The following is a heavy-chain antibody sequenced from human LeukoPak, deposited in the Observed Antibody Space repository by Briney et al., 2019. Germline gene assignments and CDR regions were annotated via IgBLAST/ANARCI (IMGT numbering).Heavy chain of an antibody. Sequence: GGTLRLSCAASGFTFSSYGMSWVRQAPGKGLEWVSAISGRGGSTYYADSVKGRFTISRDNAKNSLYLQMDSLRAEDTAMYYCARDRNTDFWSGYYTNYFDYWGQGTLVTVSS. CDR2: ISGRGGST. D-gene: IGHD3-3*01. CDR3: ARDRNTDFWSGYYTNYFDY. V-gene: IGHV3-23*01. CDR1: GFTFSSYG. J-gene: IGHJ4*02.